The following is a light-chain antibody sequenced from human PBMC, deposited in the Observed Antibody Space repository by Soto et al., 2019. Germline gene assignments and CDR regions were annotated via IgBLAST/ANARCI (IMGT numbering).Light chain of an antibody. J-gene: IGLJ3*02. CDR3: ATWDASLSGWV. CDR2: KND. V-gene: IGLV1-47*01. Sequence: QSVVSQPPSASGTPGQRVTISCSGNSSNIGRNYVYWYQQFPGTAPKLLIFKNDQRPSGVPDRFSGSKSGTSASLAISGRRSEDAADYYCATWDASLSGWVFGGGTKLTVL. CDR1: SSNIGRNY.